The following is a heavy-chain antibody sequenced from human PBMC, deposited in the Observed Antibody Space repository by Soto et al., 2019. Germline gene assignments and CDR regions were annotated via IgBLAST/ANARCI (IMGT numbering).Heavy chain of an antibody. V-gene: IGHV2-5*02. CDR3: AHAPFFGLNDGYFDY. J-gene: IGHJ4*02. Sequence: QITLKESGPTLVKPTQTLTLACTFSGFSLSTNGVGVGWIRQPPGKALEWLALIHWGDDKRYSPSLQSRLTITKDTSKTQVVLTMTNMDPVDTATYYCAHAPFFGLNDGYFDYWGQGALVTVPS. CDR1: GFSLSTNGVG. CDR2: IHWGDDK. D-gene: IGHD1-1*01.